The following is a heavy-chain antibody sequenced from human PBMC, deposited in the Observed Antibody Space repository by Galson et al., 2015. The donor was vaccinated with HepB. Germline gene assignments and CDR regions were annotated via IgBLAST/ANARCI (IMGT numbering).Heavy chain of an antibody. CDR2: ISYDGSNK. CDR1: GFTFSSYG. CDR3: AKGDDAFDI. J-gene: IGHJ3*02. V-gene: IGHV3-30*18. Sequence: SLRLSCAASGFTFSSYGMHWVRQAPGKGLEWVAVISYDGSNKYYADSVKGRFTISRDNSKNTPYLQMNSLRAEDTAVYYCAKGDDAFDIWGQGTMVTVSS.